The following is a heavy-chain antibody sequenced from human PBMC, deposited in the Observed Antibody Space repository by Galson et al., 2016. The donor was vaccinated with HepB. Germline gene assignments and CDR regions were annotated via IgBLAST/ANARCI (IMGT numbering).Heavy chain of an antibody. D-gene: IGHD1-7*01. V-gene: IGHV3-11*01. CDR3: ARDPSSQRELRHYHEGMDV. CDR2: ISGSGNTI. Sequence: SLRLSCAASGFTFSDYYMTWIRQAPGKGLEWVSYISGSGNTIYYADSVKGRFTISRDNAKKSLYLQMNSLRAEDTAVYYCARDPSSQRELRHYHEGMDVWGLGTTVTVSS. CDR1: GFTFSDYY. J-gene: IGHJ6*02.